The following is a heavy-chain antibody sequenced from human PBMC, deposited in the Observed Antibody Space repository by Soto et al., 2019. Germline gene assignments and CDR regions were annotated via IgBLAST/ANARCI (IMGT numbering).Heavy chain of an antibody. V-gene: IGHV4-39*01. CDR3: GKVLVGATGHTDSDS. Sequence: SETLSLTCTVSGGSIYRSGYYWGWIRQPPGRGLEWIGNIDYNGVTYSNPSLKSRVTTSRDTSKNQFSLKLTSVTAADTALYYCGKVLVGATGHTDSDSWGPGTLVTVSS. D-gene: IGHD2-15*01. CDR1: GGSIYRSGYY. CDR2: IDYNGVT. J-gene: IGHJ4*02.